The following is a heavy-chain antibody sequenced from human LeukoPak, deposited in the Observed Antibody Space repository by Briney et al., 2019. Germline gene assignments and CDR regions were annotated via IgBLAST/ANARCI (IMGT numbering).Heavy chain of an antibody. Sequence: PSETLFLTCTVSGGSISSYYWSWIRQPPGKGLEWIGYIYYSGSTNYNPSLKSRVTISVDTSKNQFSLKLSSVTAADTAVYYCARGSVWFGSLSYFDYWGQGTLVTVSS. CDR1: GGSISSYY. CDR3: ARGSVWFGSLSYFDY. CDR2: IYYSGST. V-gene: IGHV4-59*01. D-gene: IGHD3-10*01. J-gene: IGHJ4*02.